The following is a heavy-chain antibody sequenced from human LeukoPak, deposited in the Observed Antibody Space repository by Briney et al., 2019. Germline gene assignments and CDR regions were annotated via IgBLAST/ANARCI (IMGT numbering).Heavy chain of an antibody. Sequence: SETLSLTCTVSGGSISSSSYYWGWIRPPPGKGLEWIGSIYYSGSTYYNPSLKSRVTISVDTSKNQFSLKLSSVTAADTAVYYCARGPPPYYYYMDVWGKGTTVTVSS. CDR2: IYYSGST. CDR3: ARGPPPYYYYMDV. J-gene: IGHJ6*03. CDR1: GGSISSSSYY. V-gene: IGHV4-39*01.